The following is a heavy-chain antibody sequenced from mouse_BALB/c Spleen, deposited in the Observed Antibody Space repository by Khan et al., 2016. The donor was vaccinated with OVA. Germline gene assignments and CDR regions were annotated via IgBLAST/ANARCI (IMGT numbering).Heavy chain of an antibody. CDR1: GYSITSDYA. J-gene: IGHJ2*01. Sequence: DVQLQESGPGLVKPSQSLSLICTVTGYSITSDYAWNWIRQFPGNKLEWMGFISYSGNTKHNPSLNSRISITRDTSKNQFFLQLNSVTTEDTATYYCARVYGGDFDYWGQGTTLTVSS. CDR2: ISYSGNT. D-gene: IGHD1-1*01. CDR3: ARVYGGDFDY. V-gene: IGHV3-2*02.